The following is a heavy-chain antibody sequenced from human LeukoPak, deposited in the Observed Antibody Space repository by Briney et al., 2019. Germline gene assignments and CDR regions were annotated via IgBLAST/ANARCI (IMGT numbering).Heavy chain of an antibody. V-gene: IGHV3-23*01. CDR3: AKDKDYSNYWSRGFDY. J-gene: IGHJ4*02. CDR1: GFTVSTNY. Sequence: GGSLRLSCAASGFTVSTNYMNWVRQAPGKGLEWVSAISGSGGSTYYADSVKGRFTISRDNSKNTLYLQMNSLRAEDTAVYYCAKDKDYSNYWSRGFDYWGQGTLVTVSS. D-gene: IGHD4-11*01. CDR2: ISGSGGST.